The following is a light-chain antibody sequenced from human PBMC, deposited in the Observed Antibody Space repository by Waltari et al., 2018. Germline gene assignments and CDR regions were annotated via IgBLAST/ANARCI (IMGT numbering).Light chain of an antibody. V-gene: IGLV2-18*02. J-gene: IGLJ2*01. CDR2: DVR. CDR3: SSYTANTRF. Sequence: QSALPQPPSVSGSPGQSVTISCSGTCSDVGCANRVSWYQQPPGTAPTLIIYDVRHRPSGVSPRFSGSRAGSTASLTISGLQAEDEADYYGSSYTANTRFFGGGTKLTVL. CDR1: CSDVGCANR.